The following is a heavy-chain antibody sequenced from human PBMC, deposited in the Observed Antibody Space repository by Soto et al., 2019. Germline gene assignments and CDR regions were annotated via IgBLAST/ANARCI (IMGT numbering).Heavy chain of an antibody. Sequence: LSETLSLTCVVSGGSLSDYFWSWIRQPPGMALEWIGEINHLGSINYNPSLKSRVTMSVDTSKNQFSLTLNSVTAADTATYYCARGGISHWAYFYYMDVWDRGTTVTV. CDR2: INHLGSI. V-gene: IGHV4-34*01. J-gene: IGHJ6*03. D-gene: IGHD2-21*01. CDR3: ARGGISHWAYFYYMDV. CDR1: GGSLSDYF.